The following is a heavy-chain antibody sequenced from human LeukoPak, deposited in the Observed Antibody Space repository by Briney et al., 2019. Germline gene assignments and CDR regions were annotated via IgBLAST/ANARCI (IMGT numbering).Heavy chain of an antibody. CDR2: IIPMLGTV. CDR3: ARDQKVGATPYFGMDV. D-gene: IGHD1-26*01. CDR1: GGTFSSYA. V-gene: IGHV1-69*04. Sequence: GSSVKVSCKASGGTFSSYAINWVRQAPGQGLEGMGRIIPMLGTVNYAQKFQGRVTIIADKFTSTAYMELSSLRSEDTAMYYCARDQKVGATPYFGMDVWGQGTTVTVSS. J-gene: IGHJ6*02.